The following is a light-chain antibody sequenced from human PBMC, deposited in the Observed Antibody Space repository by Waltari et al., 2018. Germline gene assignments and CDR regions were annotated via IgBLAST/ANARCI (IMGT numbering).Light chain of an antibody. CDR2: DAS. CDR1: QSVRSY. V-gene: IGKV3-11*01. CDR3: QQRHDWPLN. Sequence: EILLTQSPVTLSVSPGERATLSCKASQSVRSYLAWNQQKPGQPPRLLIYDASNRASGIPARFSGSGSGTDFTLTISNVEPEDFAVYYCQQRHDWPLNFGGGTKLEIK. J-gene: IGKJ4*01.